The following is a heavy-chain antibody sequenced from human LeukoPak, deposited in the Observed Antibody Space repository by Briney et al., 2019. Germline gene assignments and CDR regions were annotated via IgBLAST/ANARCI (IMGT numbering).Heavy chain of an antibody. CDR1: GFTFSSYA. CDR2: ISGSGGST. V-gene: IGHV3-23*01. CDR3: AKAGITIFGVVTSLYYYLDV. Sequence: GGSLRLSCAASGFTFSSYAMSWVRQAPGKGLEWVSAISGSGGSTYYADSVKGRFTISRDNSKNTLYLQMNSLRAEDTAVYYRAKAGITIFGVVTSLYYYLDVWGKGTTVTVPS. J-gene: IGHJ6*03. D-gene: IGHD3-3*01.